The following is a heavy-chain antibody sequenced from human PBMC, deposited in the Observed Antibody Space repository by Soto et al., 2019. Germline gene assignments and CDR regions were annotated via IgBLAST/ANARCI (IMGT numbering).Heavy chain of an antibody. CDR3: AKGPSSGWYYLDY. V-gene: IGHV3-30*18. J-gene: IGHJ4*02. CDR2: ISYDGSNK. D-gene: IGHD6-19*01. CDR1: GFTFSSYG. Sequence: PGGSLRLSCAASGFTFSSYGMHWVRQAPGKGLEWVAVISYDGSNKYYADSVKGRFTISRDNSKNTLYLQMNSLRAEDTAVYYCAKGPSSGWYYLDYWGQGTLVTVSS.